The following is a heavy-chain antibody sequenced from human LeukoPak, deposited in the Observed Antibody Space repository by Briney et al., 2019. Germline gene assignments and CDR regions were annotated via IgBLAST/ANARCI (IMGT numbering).Heavy chain of an antibody. J-gene: IGHJ4*02. CDR3: ARAPITCPFYFDY. D-gene: IGHD3-10*01. Sequence: PGGSLRLSCAASGFTVSSNYMSWVRQAPGKGLEWVSGINWSGGSTGYADPLWGRFTISRDNAKNSLYLQMDSLRAEDTALYYCARAPITCPFYFDYWGQGTLVTVSS. V-gene: IGHV3-20*04. CDR1: GFTVSSNY. CDR2: INWSGGST.